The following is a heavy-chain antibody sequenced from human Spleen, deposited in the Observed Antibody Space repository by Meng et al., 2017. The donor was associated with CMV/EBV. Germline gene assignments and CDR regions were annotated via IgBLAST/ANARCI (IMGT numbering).Heavy chain of an antibody. Sequence: GESLKISCAASGFTFSTYNTHWVRQAPGKGLEWVSSISSSSKYIYYADSVKGRFTISRDNAKNSLYLQMNSLRAEDTAVYYCARDQGYSSSDLDYWGQGTLVTVSS. D-gene: IGHD6-6*01. CDR3: ARDQGYSSSDLDY. CDR2: ISSSSKYI. CDR1: GFTFSTYN. V-gene: IGHV3-21*06. J-gene: IGHJ4*02.